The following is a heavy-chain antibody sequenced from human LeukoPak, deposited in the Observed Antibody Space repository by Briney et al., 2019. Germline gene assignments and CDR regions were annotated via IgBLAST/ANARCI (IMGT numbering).Heavy chain of an antibody. CDR2: IYPGDSDT. D-gene: IGHD2-8*01. V-gene: IGHV5-51*01. J-gene: IGHJ4*02. CDR3: ARKWFDY. CDR1: GYSFTSDW. Sequence: GSYLRISCRWAGYSFTSDWSGWVRQMPGKGLEWMGIIYPGDSDTRYSPSFQGQVTISADESISTAYLQCSSLKASDTAMYYCARKWFDYWGQGTLVTVSS.